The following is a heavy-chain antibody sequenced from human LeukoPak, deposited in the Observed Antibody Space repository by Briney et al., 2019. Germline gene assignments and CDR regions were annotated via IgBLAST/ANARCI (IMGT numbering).Heavy chain of an antibody. J-gene: IGHJ5*02. Sequence: SVKVSCKASGGTFSSYAISWVRQAPGQGLEWMGGSIPIFGTANYAQKFQGRVTITADESTSTAYMELSSLRSEDTAVYYCARDLCYCSSTSCCSGWFDPWGQGTLATVSS. V-gene: IGHV1-69*13. CDR2: SIPIFGTA. CDR3: ARDLCYCSSTSCCSGWFDP. CDR1: GGTFSSYA. D-gene: IGHD2-2*01.